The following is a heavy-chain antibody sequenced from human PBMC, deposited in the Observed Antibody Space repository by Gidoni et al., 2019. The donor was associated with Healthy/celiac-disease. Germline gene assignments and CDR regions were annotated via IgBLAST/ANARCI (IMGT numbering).Heavy chain of an antibody. D-gene: IGHD6-19*01. Sequence: EVQLVESGGGMVKPGGSLRLAGEAAGFTFSSYSMNGVRQAPGKGLEWVSSISSSSSYIYYADSVKGRFTISRDNAKNSLYLQMHSLRAEDTAVYYCARVSGWRYFDYWGQGTLVTVSS. CDR2: ISSSSSYI. CDR3: ARVSGWRYFDY. CDR1: GFTFSSYS. J-gene: IGHJ4*02. V-gene: IGHV3-21*01.